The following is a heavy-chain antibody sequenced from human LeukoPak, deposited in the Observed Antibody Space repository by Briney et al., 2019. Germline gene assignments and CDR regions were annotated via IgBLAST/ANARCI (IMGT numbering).Heavy chain of an antibody. J-gene: IGHJ4*02. CDR3: ARQSQGLFY. V-gene: IGHV4-59*08. CDR1: GGSISSCY. Sequence: SETLSLTCTVSGGSISSCYWSWIRQPPGKGLEWIGYIYYSGSTNYNPSLKSRVTIAVDTSKNQFSLKLSSVTAADTAVYYGARQSQGLFYWGQGPLVPASP. CDR2: IYYSGST.